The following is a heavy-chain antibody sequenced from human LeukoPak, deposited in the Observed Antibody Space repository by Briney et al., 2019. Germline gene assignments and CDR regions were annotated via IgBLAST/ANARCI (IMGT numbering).Heavy chain of an antibody. CDR3: ARFLTHPRSSSHDAFDI. V-gene: IGHV1-18*01. CDR2: ISAYNGNT. Sequence: ASMKVSCKASGFTFTSYGISWVRQAPGQGLEWMGWISAYNGNTNYAQKLQGRVTMTTDTSTSTAYMELRSLRSDDTAVYYCARFLTHPRSSSHDAFDIWGQGTMVTVSS. D-gene: IGHD6-13*01. CDR1: GFTFTSYG. J-gene: IGHJ3*02.